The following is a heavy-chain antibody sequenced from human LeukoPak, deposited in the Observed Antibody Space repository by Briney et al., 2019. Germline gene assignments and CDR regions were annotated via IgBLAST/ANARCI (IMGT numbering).Heavy chain of an antibody. CDR1: GFTFSRNA. CDR2: ISGSGGST. V-gene: IGHV3-23*01. D-gene: IGHD4-17*01. CDR3: AKDLGDGDCSLDAFDI. Sequence: GGSLRLSCAASGFTFSRNAMTWVRQVPGKGLEWVSAISGSGGSTYYADSVKGRFTISRDNSKNTLYLQMNSLRAEDTAVYYCAKDLGDGDCSLDAFDIWGQGTMVTVSS. J-gene: IGHJ3*02.